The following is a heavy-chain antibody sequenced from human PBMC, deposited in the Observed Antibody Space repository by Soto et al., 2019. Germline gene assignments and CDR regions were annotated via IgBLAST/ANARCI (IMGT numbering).Heavy chain of an antibody. J-gene: IGHJ4*02. CDR2: FYYTGGT. D-gene: IGHD3-3*01. CDR3: ASPRQGNYDFLSGYYALDY. V-gene: IGHV4-39*01. CDR1: GASISSSPSY. Sequence: LALTCTVSGASISSSPSYWGWVRQPPGKGLEWIVSFYYTGGTYSTYYNPSLKSRVTISVDTSKSQFSLNLRSVTAADTAVYYCASPRQGNYDFLSGYYALDYWGQGTLVTVSS.